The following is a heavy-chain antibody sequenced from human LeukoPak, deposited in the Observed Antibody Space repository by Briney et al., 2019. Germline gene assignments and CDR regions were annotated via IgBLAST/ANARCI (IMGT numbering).Heavy chain of an antibody. V-gene: IGHV4-38-2*02. CDR1: GYSISSGYY. D-gene: IGHD3-3*01. CDR3: ERDGATYYDFWSGSILSL. CDR2: IYHSGIA. Sequence: PSETLSLTCAVSGYSISSGYYWGGIRQPPGKGLEGSGIIYHSGIAYYNPSLKRRVTISVDTYKNQFSLKLSSVTAADTAVYYCERDGATYYDFWSGSILSLWGQGTLVSVSS. J-gene: IGHJ4*02.